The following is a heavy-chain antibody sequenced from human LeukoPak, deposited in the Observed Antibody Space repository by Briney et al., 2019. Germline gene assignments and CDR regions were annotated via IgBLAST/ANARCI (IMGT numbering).Heavy chain of an antibody. CDR1: GFTFSSYA. V-gene: IGHV3-30*04. CDR3: ARDPVSSGWYHNYFDY. CDR2: ISYDGSNK. J-gene: IGHJ4*02. Sequence: QSGGSLRLSCVASGFTFSSYAMHWVRQAPGKGLEWVAVISYDGSNKYYADSVKGRFTISRDNSKNTLYLQMNSLRAEDTAVYYCARDPVSSGWYHNYFDYWGQGTLVTVSS. D-gene: IGHD6-19*01.